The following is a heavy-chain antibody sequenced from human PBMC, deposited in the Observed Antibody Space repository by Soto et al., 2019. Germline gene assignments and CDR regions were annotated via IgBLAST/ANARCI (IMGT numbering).Heavy chain of an antibody. CDR1: SGSISSSNW. CDR2: IYHSGST. D-gene: IGHD2-8*01. Sequence: SETLSLTCAVSSGSISSSNWWSWVRQPPGKGLEWIGEIYHSGSTNYNPSLKSRVTISVDKSKNQFSLKLSSVTAADTAVYYCARETYCTNGVCYRYFDYWGQGTLVTVSS. J-gene: IGHJ4*02. CDR3: ARETYCTNGVCYRYFDY. V-gene: IGHV4-4*02.